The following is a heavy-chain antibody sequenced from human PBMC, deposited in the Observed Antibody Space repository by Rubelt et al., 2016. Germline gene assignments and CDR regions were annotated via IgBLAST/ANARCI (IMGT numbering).Heavy chain of an antibody. V-gene: IGHV1-69*04. CDR1: GGTFSSYA. CDR2: IIHNLGMA. J-gene: IGHJ3*02. CDR3: ARDPRSYHAFYT. Sequence: QVQLVQSGAEVKKPGSSVKVSCKASGGTFSSYAISWVRQAPGQGLEWMGRIIHNLGMAKNERKCQGSVTSSADKSTITDYMVLSSLRSEDTAVYYCARDPRSYHAFYTWGQGTMVTVSS. D-gene: IGHD1-26*01.